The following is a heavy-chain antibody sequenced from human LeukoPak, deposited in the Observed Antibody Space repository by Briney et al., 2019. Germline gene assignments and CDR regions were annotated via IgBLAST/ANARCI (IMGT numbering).Heavy chain of an antibody. CDR1: GFTFTDYY. J-gene: IGHJ4*02. D-gene: IGHD3-9*01. CDR2: IGSSATTI. V-gene: IGHV3-11*01. CDR3: AKPPRYFDWLLYDY. Sequence: GSLRLSCTASGFTFTDYYMSWIRQAPGKGLEWVSYIGSSATTIYYVDSVKGRFTISRDNAMNSLYLQMNSLRAEDTAVHYCAKPPRYFDWLLYDYWGQGTLVTVSS.